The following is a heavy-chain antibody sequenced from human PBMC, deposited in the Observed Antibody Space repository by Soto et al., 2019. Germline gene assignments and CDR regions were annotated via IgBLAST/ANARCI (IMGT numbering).Heavy chain of an antibody. J-gene: IGHJ5*02. CDR3: AWLVRHRRDNNWFDP. CDR2: IIPIFGTA. D-gene: IGHD6-19*01. Sequence: QVQLVQSGAEVKKPGSSVKVSCKASGGTFSSYAISWVRQAPGQGLEWMGGIIPIFGTANYALKFQGRVTITADESTSTAYMELSSLRSEDTAVYYCAWLVRHRRDNNWFDPWGQGTLVTVSS. CDR1: GGTFSSYA. V-gene: IGHV1-69*01.